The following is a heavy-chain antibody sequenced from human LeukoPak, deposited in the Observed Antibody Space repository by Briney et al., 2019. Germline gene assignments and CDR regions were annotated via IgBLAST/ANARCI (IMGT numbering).Heavy chain of an antibody. CDR1: GFTFDDYA. V-gene: IGHV3-9*01. CDR2: ISWNSGSI. J-gene: IGHJ6*02. Sequence: PGGSLRLSCAASGFTFDDYAMHWVRQAPGKGLEWVSGISWNSGSIGYADSVKGRFTISRDNAKNSLYLQMNSLRAEDTALYYCAKGSSTESYYYYGMDVWGQGTTVTASS. CDR3: AKGSSTESYYYYGMDV. D-gene: IGHD2-2*01.